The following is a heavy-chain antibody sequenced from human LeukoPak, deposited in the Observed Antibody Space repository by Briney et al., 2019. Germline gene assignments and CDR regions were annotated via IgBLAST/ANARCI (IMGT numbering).Heavy chain of an antibody. CDR3: AKLKGWYGEGYFDY. J-gene: IGHJ4*02. V-gene: IGHV3-53*01. Sequence: AGGSLRLSCAASGFSVSSNYMSWVRQAPGRGLEWVSVIYSDGRTYYADSVKGRFTISREISKNTLFLQITSLRAEDTAVYYCAKLKGWYGEGYFDYWGQGTLVTVSS. CDR1: GFSVSSNY. CDR2: IYSDGRT. D-gene: IGHD3-10*01.